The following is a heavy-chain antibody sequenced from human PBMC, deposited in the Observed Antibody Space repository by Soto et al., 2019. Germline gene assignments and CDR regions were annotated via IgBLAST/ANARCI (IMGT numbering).Heavy chain of an antibody. Sequence: GSLRLSCAASGFTFSSYAMSWVRQAPGKGLEWVGYIYYGGTSSYNPSLKSRVTIALETSKSQISLRLTSVTAADTAVYYCARAPDYWGQGILVTVSS. V-gene: IGHV4-59*12. J-gene: IGHJ4*02. CDR3: ARAPDY. CDR2: IYYGGTS. CDR1: GFTFSSYA.